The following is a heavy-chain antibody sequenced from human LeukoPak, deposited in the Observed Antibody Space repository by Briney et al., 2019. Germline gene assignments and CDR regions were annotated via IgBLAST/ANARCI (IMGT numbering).Heavy chain of an antibody. CDR3: ARHYGDYYYYYMDV. V-gene: IGHV3-30*03. CDR1: GFTFSNYG. D-gene: IGHD4-17*01. CDR2: ISYDGNNK. Sequence: PGGSLRLSCAASGFTFSNYGMHWVRQAPGKGLEWVALISYDGNNKYYADSVKGRFTISRDNSKNTLYLQMNSLRAEDTAVYYCARHYGDYYYYYMDVWGKGTTVTVSS. J-gene: IGHJ6*03.